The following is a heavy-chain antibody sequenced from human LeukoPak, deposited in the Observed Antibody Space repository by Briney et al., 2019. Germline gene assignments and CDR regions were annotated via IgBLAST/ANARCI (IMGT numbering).Heavy chain of an antibody. J-gene: IGHJ6*03. D-gene: IGHD2-15*01. Sequence: SSETLSLTCIVSGASITSGTYYWTWIRQPAGKGLEWIGRIYAGGSTNYNPSLKSRVTISVDTSKNQFSLKLSSVTVADTAVYYCARSVEGYCRGGSCYYYSYYMDVWGKGTTVTVSS. CDR3: ARSVEGYCRGGSCYYYSYYMDV. V-gene: IGHV4-61*02. CDR1: GASITSGTYY. CDR2: IYAGGST.